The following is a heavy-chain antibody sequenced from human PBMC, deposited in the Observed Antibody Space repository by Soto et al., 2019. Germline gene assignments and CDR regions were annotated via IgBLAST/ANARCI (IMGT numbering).Heavy chain of an antibody. Sequence: GGSLRLSCAASGFTFDDYAMHWVRQAPGKGLEWVSGISWNSGSIGYADSVKGRFTISRDNAKNSLYLQMNSLRAEDTALYYCAKVNGDHKKRPTHYMDVWGKGTTVTVSS. CDR3: AKVNGDHKKRPTHYMDV. D-gene: IGHD4-17*01. J-gene: IGHJ6*03. CDR2: ISWNSGSI. CDR1: GFTFDDYA. V-gene: IGHV3-9*01.